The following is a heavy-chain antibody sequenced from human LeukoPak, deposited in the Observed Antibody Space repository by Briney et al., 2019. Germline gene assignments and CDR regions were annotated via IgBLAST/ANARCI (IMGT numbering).Heavy chain of an antibody. CDR2: INHSGST. CDR3: ARVGGEDGYNWDY. D-gene: IGHD5-24*01. J-gene: IGHJ4*02. V-gene: IGHV4-34*01. Sequence: SETLSLTCAVYGGSFSGYYWSWIRQPPGKGLEWIGEINHSGSTNYNPSLKSRVTISVDTSKSQFSLKLSSVTAEDTAVYYCARVGGEDGYNWDYWGQGTLVTVSS. CDR1: GGSFSGYY.